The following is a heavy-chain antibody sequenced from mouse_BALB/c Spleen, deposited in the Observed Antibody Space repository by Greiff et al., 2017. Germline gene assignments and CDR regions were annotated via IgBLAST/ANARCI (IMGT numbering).Heavy chain of an antibody. CDR2: ISSGSSTI. Sequence: EVQLVESGGGLVQPGGSRKLSCAASGFTFSSFGMHWVRQAPEKGLEWVAYISSGSSTIYYADTVKGRFTISRDNPKNTLFLQMTSLRSEDTAMYYCARALLGTGFDYWGQGTTLTVSS. V-gene: IGHV5-17*02. CDR3: ARALLGTGFDY. J-gene: IGHJ2*01. CDR1: GFTFSSFG. D-gene: IGHD2-14*01.